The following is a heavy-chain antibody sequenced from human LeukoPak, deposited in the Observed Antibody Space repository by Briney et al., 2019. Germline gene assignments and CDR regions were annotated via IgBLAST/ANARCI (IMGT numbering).Heavy chain of an antibody. CDR2: IYYSGST. CDR1: GGSISSYY. CDR3: ARLRQYYDILTGSKGYNWFDP. Sequence: PSETLSLTCTVSGGSISSYYWSWIRQPPGKGLEWIGYIYYSGSTNYNPSLKSRVTISLDTSNNQFSLNLSSVTAADTAVYYCARLRQYYDILTGSKGYNWFDPWGQGPLVPVSS. V-gene: IGHV4-59*08. D-gene: IGHD3-9*01. J-gene: IGHJ5*02.